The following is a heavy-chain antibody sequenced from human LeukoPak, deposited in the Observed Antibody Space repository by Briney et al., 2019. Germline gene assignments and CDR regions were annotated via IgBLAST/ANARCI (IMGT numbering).Heavy chain of an antibody. D-gene: IGHD3-10*01. Sequence: GGSLRLSCAASAFTFSSYAMRWVRQAPGKGLEWVAFISYDGSNKYYAASVKGRFTISRDNSKNTLYLQMNSLRAEDTAVYYCARDINYYGSGSHSLDYWGQGTLVTVSS. V-gene: IGHV3-30*04. CDR1: AFTFSSYA. J-gene: IGHJ4*02. CDR2: ISYDGSNK. CDR3: ARDINYYGSGSHSLDY.